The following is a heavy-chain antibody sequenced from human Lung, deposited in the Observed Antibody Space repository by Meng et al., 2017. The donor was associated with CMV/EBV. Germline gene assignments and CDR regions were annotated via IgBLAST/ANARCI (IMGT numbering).Heavy chain of an antibody. Sequence: ASVKVSCKASGYTFTGYYIHWVRQAPGQGLEWVGRINPNTGGTNYAQKFQGRVTMTSETSISTAYMELSRLTSDDTAVYFCSRGPTDIVLPPAAIIDNDDWGHGTLVXVSS. D-gene: IGHD2-2*01. CDR2: INPNTGGT. J-gene: IGHJ4*01. CDR1: GYTFTGYY. V-gene: IGHV1-2*06. CDR3: SRGPTDIVLPPAAIIDNDD.